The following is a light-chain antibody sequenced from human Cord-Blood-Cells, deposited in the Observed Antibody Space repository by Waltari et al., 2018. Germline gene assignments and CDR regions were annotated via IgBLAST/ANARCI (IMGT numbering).Light chain of an antibody. J-gene: IGLJ1*01. CDR3: SSYTSSSTYV. CDR1: SSDVGGYTY. CDR2: DVS. V-gene: IGLV2-14*01. Sequence: QSALPQPASVSGSPGQSITISCTGTSSDVGGYTYVSCYQQHPGKAPKLLIYDVSHRPSGVSNRCSGSKSGNTASLTISGLQAEDEADYYCSSYTSSSTYVFGTGTKVTVL.